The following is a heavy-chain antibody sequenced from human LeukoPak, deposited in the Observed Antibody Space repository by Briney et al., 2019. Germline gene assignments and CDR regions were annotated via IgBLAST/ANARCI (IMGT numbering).Heavy chain of an antibody. V-gene: IGHV1-18*01. CDR3: ASTHSRDQYCSSTSCYPRWFDP. Sequence: ASVKVSCKASGYTFTSYGISWVRQAPGQGLEWMGWISAYNGNTNYAQKLQGRVTMTTDTSTSTAYMELRSLRSDDTAVYYCASTHSRDQYCSSTSCYPRWFDPWGQGTLVTVSS. J-gene: IGHJ5*02. CDR1: GYTFTSYG. CDR2: ISAYNGNT. D-gene: IGHD2-2*01.